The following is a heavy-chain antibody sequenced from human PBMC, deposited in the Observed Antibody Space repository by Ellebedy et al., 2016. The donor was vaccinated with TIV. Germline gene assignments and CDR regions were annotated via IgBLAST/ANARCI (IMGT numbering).Heavy chain of an antibody. J-gene: IGHJ2*01. D-gene: IGHD2-15*01. CDR1: GFTFSSYA. V-gene: IGHV3-23*01. CDR3: AKMGFVVVPTGFFDL. CDR2: ISGSGGST. Sequence: GESLKISXAASGFTFSSYAMSWVRQAPGKGLEWVSAISGSGGSTYYADSVKGRFTISRDNSKNTLYLQMNTLRVEDTALYYCAKMGFVVVPTGFFDLWGRGTLVSVSS.